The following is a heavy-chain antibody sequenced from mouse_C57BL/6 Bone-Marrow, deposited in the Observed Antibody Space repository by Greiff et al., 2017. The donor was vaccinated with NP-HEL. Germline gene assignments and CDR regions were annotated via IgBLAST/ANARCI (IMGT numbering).Heavy chain of an antibody. J-gene: IGHJ4*01. Sequence: EVQLQQSGPELVKPGASVKISCKASGYTFTDYYMNWVKQSHGKSLEWIGDINPNNGGTSYNQKFKGKATLTVDKSSSTAYMELRSLTSEDSAVYYCARRGIRRKSLIEAMDYWGQGTSVTVSS. CDR2: INPNNGGT. D-gene: IGHD1-3*01. CDR1: GYTFTDYY. V-gene: IGHV1-26*01. CDR3: ARRGIRRKSLIEAMDY.